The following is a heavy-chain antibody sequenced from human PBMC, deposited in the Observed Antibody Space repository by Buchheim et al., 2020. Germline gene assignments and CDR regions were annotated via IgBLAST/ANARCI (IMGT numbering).Heavy chain of an antibody. CDR1: GFTFSTYG. D-gene: IGHD3-10*01. J-gene: IGHJ4*02. CDR2: ISFDASNK. CDR3: ATNPYYYGSGK. V-gene: IGHV3-30*03. Sequence: QVQLVESGGGVVQPGRSLRLSCAASGFTFSTYGMHWVRQAPGKGLEWVALISFDASNKYYADSVKGLFTISRDNPKNTLYLQMNSLRAEDTAVYYCATNPYYYGSGKWGQGTL.